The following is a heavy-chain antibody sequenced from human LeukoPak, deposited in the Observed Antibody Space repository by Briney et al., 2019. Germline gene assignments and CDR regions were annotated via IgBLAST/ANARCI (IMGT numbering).Heavy chain of an antibody. D-gene: IGHD3-22*01. CDR1: GYTFTSYA. Sequence: GASVKVSCKASGYTFTSYAMNWVRQAPGQGLEWMGWINTNTGNPTYAQGFTGRFVFSLDTSVSTAYLQISSQKAEDTAVYYCARGIMDYYDTTGYKRVYFSDYWGQGTLVAVSS. J-gene: IGHJ4*02. CDR2: INTNTGNP. CDR3: ARGIMDYYDTTGYKRVYFSDY. V-gene: IGHV7-4-1*02.